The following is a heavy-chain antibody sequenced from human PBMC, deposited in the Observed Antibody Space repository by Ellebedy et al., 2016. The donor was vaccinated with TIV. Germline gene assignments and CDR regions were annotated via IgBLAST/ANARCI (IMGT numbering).Heavy chain of an antibody. CDR2: IYSSGST. D-gene: IGHD2-15*01. V-gene: IGHV4-59*01. CDR3: ARKRDGSYIDY. Sequence: SETLFLTXTVSGGSISNYYWTWIRQPPGKGLEWIGYIYSSGSTNYNPSLKSRVTISVDTSKNQFSLKLNSVTAADTAVYYCARKRDGSYIDYWGQGTLVTVSS. CDR1: GGSISNYY. J-gene: IGHJ4*02.